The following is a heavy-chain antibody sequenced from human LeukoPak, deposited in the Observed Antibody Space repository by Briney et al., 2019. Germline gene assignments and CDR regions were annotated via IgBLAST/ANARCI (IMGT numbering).Heavy chain of an antibody. CDR2: TYYRSKWYN. V-gene: IGHV6-1*01. CDR1: GDSVSSNSAA. CDR3: ARAPVRDYVWGSYTTNWFDP. J-gene: IGHJ5*02. Sequence: SQTLPLTCAISGDSVSSNSAAWNWIRQSPSRGLEWLGRTYYRSKWYNDYAVSVKSRITINPDTSKNQFPLQLNSVTPEDTAVYYCARAPVRDYVWGSYTTNWFDPWGQGTLVTVSS. D-gene: IGHD3-16*01.